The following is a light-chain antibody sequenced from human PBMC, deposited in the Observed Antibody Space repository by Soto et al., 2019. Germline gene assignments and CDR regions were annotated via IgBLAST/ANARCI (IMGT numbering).Light chain of an antibody. CDR2: DAS. Sequence: EIVLTQSPAILSLSPGERATLSCRASQSVSKYLGWYQHKPGQAPRLLIYDASKRAPGVPARFSGSGSETDFTLTIASLEPDDFAVYYCQQRSNWPPLTFGGGTKVEI. V-gene: IGKV3-11*01. CDR3: QQRSNWPPLT. J-gene: IGKJ4*01. CDR1: QSVSKY.